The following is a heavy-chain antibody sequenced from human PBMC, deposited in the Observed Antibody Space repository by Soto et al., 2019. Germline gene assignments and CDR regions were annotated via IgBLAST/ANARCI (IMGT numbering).Heavy chain of an antibody. V-gene: IGHV3-74*01. Sequence: PXASLRLSGAASGFTFSSYWMHWVRQAPGKGLVWVSRINSDGSSTSYADSVKGRFTISRDNAKNTLYLQMNSLRAEDTAVYYCARGIAAPKNYYYYYGMDVWGQGTTVTVSS. J-gene: IGHJ6*02. CDR2: INSDGSST. CDR1: GFTFSSYW. D-gene: IGHD6-6*01. CDR3: ARGIAAPKNYYYYYGMDV.